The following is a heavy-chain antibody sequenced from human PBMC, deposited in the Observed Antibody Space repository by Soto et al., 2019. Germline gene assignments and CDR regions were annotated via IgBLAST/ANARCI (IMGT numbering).Heavy chain of an antibody. CDR2: ISWNSGSI. Sequence: EVQLVESGGGLVQPGRSLRLSCAASGFRFEDYAMHWVRQAPGKGLEWVSGISWNSGSIGYADSVKGRFTISRDNAKNPLYLQMNSLRPDDTALYYCAKAYSGSGGPFDYWGQGSLVTVSS. CDR3: AKAYSGSGGPFDY. CDR1: GFRFEDYA. J-gene: IGHJ4*02. D-gene: IGHD6-6*01. V-gene: IGHV3-9*01.